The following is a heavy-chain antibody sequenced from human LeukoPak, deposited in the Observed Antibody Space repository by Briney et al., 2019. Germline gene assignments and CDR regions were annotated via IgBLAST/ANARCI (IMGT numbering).Heavy chain of an antibody. J-gene: IGHJ3*02. V-gene: IGHV4-31*03. CDR2: IYYTGST. CDR3: ARGGYGDYLAFDI. CDR1: GGSFSSTAYY. Sequence: SETLSLTCTVSGGSFSSTAYYWSWLRQHPGKGLEWIGYIYYTGSTYYTPSLKSRVTISIDTSKNQFSLKLSSVTAADTAVYYCARGGYGDYLAFDIWGQGTMVTVSS. D-gene: IGHD4-17*01.